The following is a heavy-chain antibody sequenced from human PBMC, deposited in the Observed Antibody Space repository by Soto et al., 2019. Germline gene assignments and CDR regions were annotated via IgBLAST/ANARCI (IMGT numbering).Heavy chain of an antibody. CDR3: ATTLRYFDWPIDY. V-gene: IGHV1-69*02. CDR1: GGTFSSYT. D-gene: IGHD3-9*01. J-gene: IGHJ4*02. CDR2: IIPILGIA. Sequence: GASVKVSCKASGGTFSSYTISWVRQAPGQGLEWIGRIIPILGIANYAQKFQGRVTITAGKSTSTAYMELSSLRSEDTAVYYCATTLRYFDWPIDYWGQGTLVTVSS.